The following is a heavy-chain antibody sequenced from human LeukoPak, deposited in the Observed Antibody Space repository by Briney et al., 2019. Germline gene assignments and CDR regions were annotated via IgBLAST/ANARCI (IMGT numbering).Heavy chain of an antibody. CDR2: VHTSGTT. D-gene: IGHD2-21*02. CDR3: ARDLGQRGVVTAHYWYFDL. V-gene: IGHV4-4*07. CDR1: GGSISTKY. Sequence: SETLSLTCTVSGGSISTKYWSWIRQPAGKGLEWIGRVHTSGTTHYNPSLRSRVTISVDNSKNQFYMNLTSVTATETAVYYCARDLGQRGVVTAHYWYFDLWGRGTLVTVSS. J-gene: IGHJ2*01.